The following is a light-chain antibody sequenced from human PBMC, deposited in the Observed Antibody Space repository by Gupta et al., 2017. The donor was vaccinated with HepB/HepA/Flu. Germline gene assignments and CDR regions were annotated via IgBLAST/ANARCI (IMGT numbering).Light chain of an antibody. Sequence: DIQMTQSPSSLSASVGDRVTITCRASQSISSYLNWYQQKPGKAPKLLIYAASSLQSGVPSRFSGSGSGTDFTLTISSLRPEDVATYYCQQSYSTPETFGPGTKVDIK. CDR2: AAS. J-gene: IGKJ3*01. CDR1: QSISSY. V-gene: IGKV1-39*01. CDR3: QQSYSTPET.